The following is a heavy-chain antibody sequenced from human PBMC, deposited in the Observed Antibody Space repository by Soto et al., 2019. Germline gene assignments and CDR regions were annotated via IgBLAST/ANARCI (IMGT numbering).Heavy chain of an antibody. CDR1: GFTFSSYA. V-gene: IGHV3-23*01. Sequence: EVQLLESGGGLVQPGGSLRLSCAASGFTFSSYAMSWVRQAPGKGLEWVSAISGSGGSTYYADSVKGRFTISRDNSKNTLYLQMNSLRAEDTAVYYCAKDRGYYGWGSYYRQPLDYWGQGTLVTVSS. CDR2: ISGSGGST. J-gene: IGHJ4*02. D-gene: IGHD3-10*01. CDR3: AKDRGYYGWGSYYRQPLDY.